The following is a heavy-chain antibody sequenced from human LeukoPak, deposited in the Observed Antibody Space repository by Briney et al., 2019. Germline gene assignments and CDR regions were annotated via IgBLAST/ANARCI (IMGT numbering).Heavy chain of an antibody. CDR1: GFTFDDYA. V-gene: IGHV3-9*03. J-gene: IGHJ4*02. CDR3: AKDSIGSYYSYYFDY. D-gene: IGHD3-10*01. CDR2: ISWNSGSI. Sequence: PGGSLRLSCAASGFTFDDYAMHWVRQAPGKGLEWVSGISWNSGSIGYADSVKGRFTISRDNAKNSLYLQMNSLRAEDMALYYCAKDSIGSYYSYYFDYWGQGTLVTVSS.